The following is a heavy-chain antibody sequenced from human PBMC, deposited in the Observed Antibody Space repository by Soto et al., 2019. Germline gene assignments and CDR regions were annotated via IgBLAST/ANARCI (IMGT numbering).Heavy chain of an antibody. J-gene: IGHJ4*02. CDR1: GFTFNSNA. CDR2: ISGSSGST. V-gene: IGHV3-23*01. CDR3: GGGKEDLNY. Sequence: EVQLLESGGGLVQPGGSLRLSCATSGFTFNSNAMSWVRQAPGKGLEWVSAISGSSGSTYYADSVKGRFTISRDNSKTTLNLQMSPRRAEDTAVYYFGGGKEDLNYWGKGTLVPVS. D-gene: IGHD2-15*01.